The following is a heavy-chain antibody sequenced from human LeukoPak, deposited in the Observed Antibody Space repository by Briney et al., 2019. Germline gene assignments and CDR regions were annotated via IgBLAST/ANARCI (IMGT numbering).Heavy chain of an antibody. CDR3: ARLRRYSWYFDY. CDR2: IYYSGST. J-gene: IGHJ4*02. D-gene: IGHD1-1*01. CDR1: GGSISSSSYY. V-gene: IGHV4-39*01. Sequence: PSETLSLTCTVSGGSISSSSYYWGWIRQPPGKGLEWIGSIYYSGSTYYNPSLKSRVTISVDTSKNQFSLKLSSVTAADTAVYYCARLRRYSWYFDYWGQGTLVTVSS.